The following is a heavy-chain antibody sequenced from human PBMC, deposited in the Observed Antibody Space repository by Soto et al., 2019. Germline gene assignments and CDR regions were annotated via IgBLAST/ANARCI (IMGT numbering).Heavy chain of an antibody. CDR2: ISYDGTSR. V-gene: IGHV3-30*18. CDR3: AKDQSGYDHYAMDV. D-gene: IGHD3-3*01. J-gene: IGHJ6*02. CDR1: GFTFSSYG. Sequence: QVQLVESGGGVVQPGRSLRLSCAASGFTFSSYGMHWVRQAPGKGLEWVAVISYDGTSRNHADSVKGRFTISRDNSKNTLHLQMNSLISEDTAVYYCAKDQSGYDHYAMDVWGQGTAVTVSS.